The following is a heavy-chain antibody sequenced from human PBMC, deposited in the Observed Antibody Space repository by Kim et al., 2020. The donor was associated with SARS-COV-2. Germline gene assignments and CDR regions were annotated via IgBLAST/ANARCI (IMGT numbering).Heavy chain of an antibody. CDR2: INADNGKS. D-gene: IGHD3-10*01. CDR3: ARVGHYSYAVDV. CDR1: GYRLTDYA. V-gene: IGHV1-3*01. Sequence: ASVKVSCKASGYRLTDYAMHWVRQAPGQRLEWMGWINADNGKSQYSQKFQGRVTITRDTSATTADMELSSLRSEDTAIYYCARVGHYSYAVDVWGQGTTVTVSS. J-gene: IGHJ6*02.